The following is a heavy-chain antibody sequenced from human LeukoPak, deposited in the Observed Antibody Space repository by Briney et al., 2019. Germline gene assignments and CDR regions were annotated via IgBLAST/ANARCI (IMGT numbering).Heavy chain of an antibody. CDR2: VYYSGST. CDR1: GGXLSTYY. Sequence: SETLSLTCTVSGGXLSTYYCNWIRQPPGRGLEWIGFVYYSGSTNYKPSLKSRVTISVDTSKNQFSLKLTSVTAADTAVYYCARQELWGDGHGFDIWGQGTMVTVSS. J-gene: IGHJ3*02. CDR3: ARQELWGDGHGFDI. V-gene: IGHV4-59*08. D-gene: IGHD3-16*01.